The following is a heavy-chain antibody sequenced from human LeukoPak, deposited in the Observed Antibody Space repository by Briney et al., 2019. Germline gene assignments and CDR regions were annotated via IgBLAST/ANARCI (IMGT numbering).Heavy chain of an antibody. Sequence: GGSLRLSCAASGFTFSSYGMSWVRQAPGKGLEWVSAISGSGGSTYYADSVKGRFTISRDNSKNTLYLQMNSLRAGDTAVYYCAQRGDYFDYWGQGTLVTVSS. D-gene: IGHD3-16*01. J-gene: IGHJ4*02. CDR3: AQRGDYFDY. CDR2: ISGSGGST. V-gene: IGHV3-23*01. CDR1: GFTFSSYG.